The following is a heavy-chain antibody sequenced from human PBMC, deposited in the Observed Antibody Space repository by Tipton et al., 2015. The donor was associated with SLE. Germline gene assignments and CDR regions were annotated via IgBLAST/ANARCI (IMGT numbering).Heavy chain of an antibody. J-gene: IGHJ4*02. CDR3: ARHGDIAVAGRGYFDY. V-gene: IGHV4-39*01. CDR2: IYYSGST. D-gene: IGHD6-19*01. CDR1: GGSISSYY. Sequence: LRLSCTVSGGSISSYYWGWIRQPPGKGLEWIGSIYYSGSTYYNPSLKSRVTISVDTSKNQFSLKLSSVTAADTAVYYCARHGDIAVAGRGYFDYWGQGTLVTVSS.